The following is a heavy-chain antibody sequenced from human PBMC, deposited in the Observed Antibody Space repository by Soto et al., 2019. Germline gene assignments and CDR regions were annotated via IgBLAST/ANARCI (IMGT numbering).Heavy chain of an antibody. Sequence: QVQLVQSGAEVKKPGSSVKVSCKASGGTFSSYGISWVRQAPGQGLEWMGGIIPLFGTANYAQKFQGRVTIXADESTSTAYMELSRLRSEDTAVYYCARAVGQSYYYYGMDVWGQGTTVTVSS. D-gene: IGHD3-10*01. V-gene: IGHV1-69*12. J-gene: IGHJ6*02. CDR2: IIPLFGTA. CDR1: GGTFSSYG. CDR3: ARAVGQSYYYYGMDV.